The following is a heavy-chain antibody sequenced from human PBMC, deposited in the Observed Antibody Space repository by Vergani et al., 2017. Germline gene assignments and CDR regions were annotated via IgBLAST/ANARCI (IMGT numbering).Heavy chain of an antibody. V-gene: IGHV1-69*02. CDR2: IIPILGIA. CDR3: ARHDELERPPNWFDP. D-gene: IGHD1-1*01. CDR1: GGTFSSYT. Sequence: QVQLVQSGAEVKKPGSSVKVSCKASGGTFSSYTISWVRQAPGQGLEWMGRIIPILGIANYAQKFQGRVTITADKSTSTAYMELSSLRSEDTAVYYCARHDELERPPNWFDPWGQGTLVTVSS. J-gene: IGHJ5*02.